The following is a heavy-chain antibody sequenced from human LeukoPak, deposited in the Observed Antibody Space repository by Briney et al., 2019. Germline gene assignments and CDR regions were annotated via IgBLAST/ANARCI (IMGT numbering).Heavy chain of an antibody. V-gene: IGHV3-33*01. D-gene: IGHD3-10*01. CDR1: GFTFSSYG. J-gene: IGHJ4*02. Sequence: PGGSLRLSCAASGFTFSSYGMHWVRQAPGKGLEWVAVIWYDGSNKYYADAVKVRFTISRDNSKNTLYLQMNSLRAEDTAVYYCARDSYYGSGSYCFDYWGQGTLVTVSS. CDR3: ARDSYYGSGSYCFDY. CDR2: IWYDGSNK.